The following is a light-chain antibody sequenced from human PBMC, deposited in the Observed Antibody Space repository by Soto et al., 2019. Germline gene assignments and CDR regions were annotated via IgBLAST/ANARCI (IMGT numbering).Light chain of an antibody. CDR2: GAS. CDR1: QSVRNSY. Sequence: EIVLTHSPGNLSLSPGERATLSCRASQSVRNSYLAWHQHKPGQAPRLLIYGASTRATGIPDRFSGSGSGTDFTLTISGLEPEDLAVYYCQQYGTSPWALGQGTKVDIK. CDR3: QQYGTSPWA. J-gene: IGKJ1*01. V-gene: IGKV3-20*01.